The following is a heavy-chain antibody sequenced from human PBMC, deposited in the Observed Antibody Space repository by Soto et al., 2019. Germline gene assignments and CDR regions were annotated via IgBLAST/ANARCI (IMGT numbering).Heavy chain of an antibody. CDR3: AKGQNSGTYRFYFDY. D-gene: IGHD1-26*01. J-gene: IGHJ4*02. CDR1: GITLSSYA. Sequence: EVSLRLSCAASGITLSSYAMSWVRQAPGKGPEWVSGISASGGSTSYADSVKGRFTISRDNSKNTLYLQMNSLRADDTAVYHCAKGQNSGTYRFYFDYWGQGALVTVSS. V-gene: IGHV3-23*01. CDR2: ISASGGST.